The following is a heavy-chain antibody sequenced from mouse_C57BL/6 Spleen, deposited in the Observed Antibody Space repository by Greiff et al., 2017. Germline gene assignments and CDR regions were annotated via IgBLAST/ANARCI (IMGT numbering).Heavy chain of an antibody. CDR3: ARDYGSSDFDY. CDR2: IDPSDSYT. Sequence: VQLQQPGAELVKPGASVKLSCKASGYTFTSYWMQWVKQRPGQGLEWIGEIDPSDSYTNYNQKFKGKATLTVDTSSSTAYMQLSSLTSEDSAVYYCARDYGSSDFDYGGQGTTLTVSS. J-gene: IGHJ2*01. V-gene: IGHV1-50*01. D-gene: IGHD1-1*01. CDR1: GYTFTSYW.